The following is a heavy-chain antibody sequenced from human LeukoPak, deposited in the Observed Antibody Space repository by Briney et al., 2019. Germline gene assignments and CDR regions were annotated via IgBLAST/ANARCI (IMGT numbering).Heavy chain of an antibody. CDR2: IYSGGST. D-gene: IGHD3-22*01. V-gene: IGHV3-66*01. CDR3: VYSGRTMIVSDYFDY. J-gene: IGHJ4*02. Sequence: GGSLRLSCAASGFTVSSNYMSWVRQAPGKGLEWVSVIYSGGSTYYADSVKGRFTISRDNSKNTLYLQMNSLRAEDTAVYYCVYSGRTMIVSDYFDYWGQGTLVTVSS. CDR1: GFTVSSNY.